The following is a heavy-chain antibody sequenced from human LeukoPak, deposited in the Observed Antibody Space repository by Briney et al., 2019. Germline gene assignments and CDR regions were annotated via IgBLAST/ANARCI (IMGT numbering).Heavy chain of an antibody. CDR1: GGTFNSYT. D-gene: IGHD5-12*01. V-gene: IGHV1-69*01. Sequence: GSSVTVSFTASGGTFNSYTINWVRQAPGQGLEWMGGIIPIFATTNYAQKFQGRVTITADESTSTAYMELSSLSSEDTAVYYCASGTVASMDIWGQGTMVTVSS. CDR2: IIPIFATT. CDR3: ASGTVASMDI. J-gene: IGHJ3*02.